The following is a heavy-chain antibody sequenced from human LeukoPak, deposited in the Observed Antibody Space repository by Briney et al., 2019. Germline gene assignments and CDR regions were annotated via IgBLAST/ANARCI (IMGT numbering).Heavy chain of an antibody. CDR1: GYSISSGYF. V-gene: IGHV4-38-2*02. Sequence: PSETLSLSCTVSGYSISSGYFCGWIRDPPGEGLEWIGIIYHSGSTYYNQSLKSRVTISVDTSKNQFSLKLSSVTAADTAVYYCARGSVADSSGFDAFDIWGQGTMVTVSS. D-gene: IGHD3-22*01. CDR3: ARGSVADSSGFDAFDI. J-gene: IGHJ3*02. CDR2: IYHSGST.